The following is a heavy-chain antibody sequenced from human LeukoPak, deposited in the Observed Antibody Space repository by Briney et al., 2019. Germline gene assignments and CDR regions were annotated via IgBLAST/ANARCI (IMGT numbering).Heavy chain of an antibody. CDR3: ARGGYDYGDPNWFDP. D-gene: IGHD4-17*01. V-gene: IGHV3-74*01. J-gene: IGHJ5*02. CDR2: INSDGSST. Sequence: GGSLRLSCAASGSTFSSYWMHWVRQAPGKGLVWVSRINSDGSSTSYADSVKGRFTISRDNAKNTLYLQMNSLRAEDTAVYYCARGGYDYGDPNWFDPWGQGTLVTVSS. CDR1: GSTFSSYW.